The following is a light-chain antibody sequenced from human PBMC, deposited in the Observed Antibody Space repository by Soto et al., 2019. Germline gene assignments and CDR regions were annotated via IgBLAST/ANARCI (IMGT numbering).Light chain of an antibody. CDR3: QQYNSYSET. J-gene: IGKJ1*01. CDR1: QSIGNW. Sequence: VQLTQAPSTLSASVGDRVTITCRASQSIGNWLAWYQQKPGKAPNLLIYDASTLENGVPSRFSGSASGTEFTLTISSLQPDDFATYYCQQYNSYSETFGQGTKV. CDR2: DAS. V-gene: IGKV1-5*01.